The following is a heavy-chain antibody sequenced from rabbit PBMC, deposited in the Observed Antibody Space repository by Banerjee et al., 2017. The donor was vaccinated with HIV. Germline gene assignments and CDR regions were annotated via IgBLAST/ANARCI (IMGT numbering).Heavy chain of an antibody. J-gene: IGHJ4*01. D-gene: IGHD8-1*01. V-gene: IGHV1S40*01. Sequence: QSLEESGGGLVKPGGTLTLTCKASGFSFSSGYNWCWVRQPPGRGLEWIACIGTGSGSTWYASWAKGRFTLSKTSSATVTLQMTSLTAADTATYFCVRETETYAGYAGYGYCFDLWCPGTLVTVS. CDR2: IGTGSGST. CDR3: VRETETYAGYAGYGYCFDL. CDR1: GFSFSSGYN.